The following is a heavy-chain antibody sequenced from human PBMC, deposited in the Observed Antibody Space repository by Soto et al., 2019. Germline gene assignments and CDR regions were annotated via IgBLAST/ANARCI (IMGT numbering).Heavy chain of an antibody. J-gene: IGHJ4*02. D-gene: IGHD1-1*01. CDR1: GFSLTTSGVA. CDR3: ARRYDPYYFDY. V-gene: IGHV2-5*01. Sequence: QITLKEAGPTRVKPTQTLTLTCTFSGFSLTTSGVAVGWIRLPPGKALEWLAIIYGSDDKFYSPSLKSRLTITKDTSTNQVVLTMTNMDPVDTATYYCARRYDPYYFDYWGQGTLVTVSS. CDR2: IYGSDDK.